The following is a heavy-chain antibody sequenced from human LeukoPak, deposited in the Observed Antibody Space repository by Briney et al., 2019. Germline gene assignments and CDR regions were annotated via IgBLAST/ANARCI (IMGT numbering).Heavy chain of an antibody. CDR1: VGSISSYY. Sequence: PSETLSLTCTVSVGSISSYYWSWIRQPAGKGLEWIGRIYISGSTTYNPSPKSRVTMSVDTSKNQFSLKLSSVTAADTAVYYCARDLYYYDSSGYYYDGFDPWGQGTLVTVSS. D-gene: IGHD3-22*01. V-gene: IGHV4-4*07. CDR3: ARDLYYYDSSGYYYDGFDP. CDR2: IYISGST. J-gene: IGHJ5*02.